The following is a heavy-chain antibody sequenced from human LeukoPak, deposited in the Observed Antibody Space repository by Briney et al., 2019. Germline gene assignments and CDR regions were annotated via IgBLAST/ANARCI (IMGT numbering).Heavy chain of an antibody. CDR2: ISYDGSNK. J-gene: IGHJ4*02. CDR1: GFTFSSYS. V-gene: IGHV3-30*03. Sequence: GGSLRLSCAASGFTFSSYSMNWVRQAPGKGLEWVAVISYDGSNKYYADSVKGRFTISRDNSKNTLYLQMNSLRAEDTAVYYCARGVDTAMVTGFDYWGQGTLVTVSS. D-gene: IGHD5-18*01. CDR3: ARGVDTAMVTGFDY.